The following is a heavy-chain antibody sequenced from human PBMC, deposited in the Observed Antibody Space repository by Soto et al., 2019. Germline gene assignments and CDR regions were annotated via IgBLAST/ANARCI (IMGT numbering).Heavy chain of an antibody. Sequence: GGSLRLSCAASGFTFSSYAMSWVRQAPGKGLEWVSAISGSGGSTYYADSVKGRFTISRDNSKNTLYLQMNSLRAEDTAVYYCAKGGLVATMIVVVTRYDYYYGMDVWGQGTTVTVSS. V-gene: IGHV3-23*01. CDR1: GFTFSSYA. CDR3: AKGGLVATMIVVVTRYDYYYGMDV. J-gene: IGHJ6*02. CDR2: ISGSGGST. D-gene: IGHD3-22*01.